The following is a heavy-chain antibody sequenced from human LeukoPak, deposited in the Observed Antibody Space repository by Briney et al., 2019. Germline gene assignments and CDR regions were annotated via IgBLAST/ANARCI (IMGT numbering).Heavy chain of an antibody. Sequence: GRSLRLSCAASGFTFSSYAMHWVRQAPGKGLEWVAVISYDGSDKYYADSVKGRFTISRDNSKNTLYLQMNSLRAEDTAVYYCARGGEQWPKVFLDYWGQGTLVTVSP. CDR3: ARGGEQWPKVFLDY. CDR1: GFTFSSYA. CDR2: ISYDGSDK. V-gene: IGHV3-30*04. D-gene: IGHD6-19*01. J-gene: IGHJ4*02.